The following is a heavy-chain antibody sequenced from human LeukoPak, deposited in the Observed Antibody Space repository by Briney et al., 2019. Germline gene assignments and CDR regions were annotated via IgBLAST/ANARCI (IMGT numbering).Heavy chain of an antibody. Sequence: GGSLRLSCAASGFTFSDYYMSWIRQAPGKGLEWVSYISSSGSTINYADSVKGRFTISRDNAKNSLYLQMNSLRAEDTAVYYCARGAEMATIYYFDYWGQGTLVTVSS. CDR2: ISSSGSTI. CDR3: ARGAEMATIYYFDY. D-gene: IGHD5-24*01. V-gene: IGHV3-11*01. J-gene: IGHJ4*02. CDR1: GFTFSDYY.